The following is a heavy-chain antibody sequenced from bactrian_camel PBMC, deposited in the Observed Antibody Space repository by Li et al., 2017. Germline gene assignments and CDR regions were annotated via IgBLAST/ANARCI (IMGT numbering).Heavy chain of an antibody. CDR1: GFTVSAYA. D-gene: IGHD3*01. CDR2: IHRGGTIT. V-gene: IGHV3S31*01. J-gene: IGHJ4*01. Sequence: VQLVESGGGLVQPGGSLRISCEASGFTVSAYAMSWVRQAPGKGLEWISVIHRGGTITYYAEAVKGRFTVSRDNAKNTLYPQMNSLKPEGTAMYYCRVDFRSREARRGQGTQVTVS. CDR3: RVDFRSREAR.